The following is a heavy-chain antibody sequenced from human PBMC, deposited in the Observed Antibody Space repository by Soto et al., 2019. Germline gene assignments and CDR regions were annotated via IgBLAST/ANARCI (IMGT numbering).Heavy chain of an antibody. D-gene: IGHD6-19*01. CDR3: ARGKPLHSSGWGFDY. V-gene: IGHV4-59*01. J-gene: IGHJ4*02. CDR1: GGSISSYY. Sequence: QVQLQESGPGLVKPSETLSLTCTVSGGSISSYYWSWIRQPPGKGLEWIGYIYYSGSTNYNPSLKSRVTISVDTSKNQFSRKLSYVTAADTAVYYWARGKPLHSSGWGFDYWGQGTLVTVS. CDR2: IYYSGST.